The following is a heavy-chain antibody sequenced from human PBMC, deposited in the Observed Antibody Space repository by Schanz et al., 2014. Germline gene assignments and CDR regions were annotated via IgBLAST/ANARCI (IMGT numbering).Heavy chain of an antibody. D-gene: IGHD2-2*01. CDR2: ISSGSSYA. CDR3: AKDLLYGAPMPLNHLDY. J-gene: IGHJ4*02. Sequence: QEQLVESGGGLVKPGGSLRLSCAASGFTFSDYYMSWIRQAPGKGLEWVSDISSGSSYANYADSVKGRFTISRDNAKNTLYLQMNSLRAEDTAVYYCAKDLLYGAPMPLNHLDYWGQGTLVTVSS. V-gene: IGHV3-11*06. CDR1: GFTFSDYY.